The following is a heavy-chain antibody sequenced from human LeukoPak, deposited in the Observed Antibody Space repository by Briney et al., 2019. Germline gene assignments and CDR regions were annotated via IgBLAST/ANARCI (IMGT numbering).Heavy chain of an antibody. V-gene: IGHV3-9*01. Sequence: GRSLRLSCAASGFTFDDYAMHWVRQAPGKGLEWVSGISWNSGSIGYADSVKGRFTISRDNAKNTLYLQMNSLRAEDTAVYYCARGVAAASYYYYGMDVWGQGTTVTVSS. CDR3: ARGVAAASYYYYGMDV. CDR1: GFTFDDYA. J-gene: IGHJ6*02. CDR2: ISWNSGSI. D-gene: IGHD6-13*01.